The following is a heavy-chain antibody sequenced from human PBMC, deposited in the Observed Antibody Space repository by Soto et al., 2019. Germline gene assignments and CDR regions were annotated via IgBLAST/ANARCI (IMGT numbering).Heavy chain of an antibody. CDR2: MWDDGSNK. Sequence: SLRVSFAASGFTFSNYGMHWVRQAPGKGLEWVALMWDDGSNKYYADSVKGRFTISRDNSKNTLYLQMNSLRPEETGVYYCARVPFTYSTSPTFDYWGQGTLVTVSS. J-gene: IGHJ4*02. CDR1: GFTFSNYG. V-gene: IGHV3-33*01. D-gene: IGHD6-6*01. CDR3: ARVPFTYSTSPTFDY.